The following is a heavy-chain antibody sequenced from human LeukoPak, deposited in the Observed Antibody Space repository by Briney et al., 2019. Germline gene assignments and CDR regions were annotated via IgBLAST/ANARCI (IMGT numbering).Heavy chain of an antibody. D-gene: IGHD6-19*01. CDR1: GFTFSDYY. CDR3: ARDHDSSGWSAYYYYGMDV. CDR2: IWYDGSNK. Sequence: GGSLRLSCAASGFTFSDYYMSWIRQAPGKGLEWVAVIWYDGSNKYYADSVKGRFTISRDNSKSTLYLQMNSLRAEDTAVYYCARDHDSSGWSAYYYYGMDVWGQGTTVTVSS. J-gene: IGHJ6*02. V-gene: IGHV3-33*08.